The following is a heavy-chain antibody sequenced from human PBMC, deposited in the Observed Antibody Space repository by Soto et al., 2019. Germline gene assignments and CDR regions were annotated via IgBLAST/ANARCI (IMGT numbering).Heavy chain of an antibody. Sequence: QVQLVQSGAEVKKPGSSVKVSCKASGGTFSSYGISWVRQAPGQGLEWMGGIIHIFGTANYAQKFQGRVTITADESTSTAYMELSSLRSEDTAVYYCARAAQPRDYYYGMDVWGQGTTVTVSS. J-gene: IGHJ6*02. CDR1: GGTFSSYG. CDR2: IIHIFGTA. V-gene: IGHV1-69*12. CDR3: ARAAQPRDYYYGMDV.